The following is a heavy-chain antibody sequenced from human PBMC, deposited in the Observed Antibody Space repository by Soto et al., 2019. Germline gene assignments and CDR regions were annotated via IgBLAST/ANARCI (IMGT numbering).Heavy chain of an antibody. CDR1: GFTFSSYG. V-gene: IGHV3-33*01. CDR2: IWYDGSNK. D-gene: IGHD7-27*01. J-gene: IGHJ6*02. CDR3: ARAAMNWEGYYYGMDV. Sequence: GGSLRLSCAASGFTFSSYGMHWVRQAPGKGLEWVAVIWYDGSNKYYADSVKGRFTISRDNSKNTLYLQMNSLRAEDTAVYYCARAAMNWEGYYYGMDVWGQGTTVTVSS.